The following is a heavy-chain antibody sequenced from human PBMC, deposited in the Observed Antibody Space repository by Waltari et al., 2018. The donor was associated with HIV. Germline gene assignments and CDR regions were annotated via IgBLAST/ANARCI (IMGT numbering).Heavy chain of an antibody. J-gene: IGHJ4*02. CDR3: ASVFGSSWYDY. D-gene: IGHD6-13*01. CDR2: IYYSGST. Sequence: QLHLQESGPGLVKPSETLSLTCTVSGGPISSSSYYWGWIRQPPGKGLEWIGSIYYSGSTYYNPSLKSRVTISVDTSKNQFSLKLSSVTAADTAVYYCASVFGSSWYDYWGQGTLVTVSS. V-gene: IGHV4-39*01. CDR1: GGPISSSSYY.